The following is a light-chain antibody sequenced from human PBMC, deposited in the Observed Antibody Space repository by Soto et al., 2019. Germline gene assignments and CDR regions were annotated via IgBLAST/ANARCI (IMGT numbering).Light chain of an antibody. CDR1: SSDVGGYNY. Sequence: QSALTQPASVSGSPGQSITISCTGTSSDVGGYNYVSWYQQHPGKAPKLMIYEVSNRPSGVSNRFSGSKSGHTASLTISGLQAEDEADYYCSSYTSSSTYVVFGGGTKVTVL. CDR2: EVS. CDR3: SSYTSSSTYVV. J-gene: IGLJ2*01. V-gene: IGLV2-14*01.